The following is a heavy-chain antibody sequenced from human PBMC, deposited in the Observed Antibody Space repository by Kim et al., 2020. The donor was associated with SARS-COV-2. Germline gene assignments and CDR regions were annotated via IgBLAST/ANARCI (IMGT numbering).Heavy chain of an antibody. Sequence: YNSGRTHTNPSLKSRGTISVDTSKNQFSLKLGSVTAADTAVYYCARPDIWGQGTTVTVSS. J-gene: IGHJ6*02. V-gene: IGHV4-39*01. CDR2: YNSGRT. CDR3: ARPDI.